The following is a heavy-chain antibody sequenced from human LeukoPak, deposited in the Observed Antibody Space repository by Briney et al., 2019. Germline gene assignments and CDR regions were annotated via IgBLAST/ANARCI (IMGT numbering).Heavy chain of an antibody. CDR2: ISGSGGST. V-gene: IGHV3-23*01. CDR3: AKASWRKLLEAAFDI. Sequence: GGSLRLSCAASGFTFTDYSMSWVRQAPGKGLEWVSAISGSGGSTYYADSVKGRFTISRDNSKNTLYLQMNSLRAEDTAVYYCAKASWRKLLEAAFDIWGQGTMVTVSS. J-gene: IGHJ3*02. D-gene: IGHD1-26*01. CDR1: GFTFTDYS.